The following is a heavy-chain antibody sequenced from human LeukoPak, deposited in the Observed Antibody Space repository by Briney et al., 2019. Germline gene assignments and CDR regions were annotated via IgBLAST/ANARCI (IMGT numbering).Heavy chain of an antibody. Sequence: GGSLRLSCAASGFTFSDYYMSWIRQAPGKGLEWVSYISSSGSTIYYADSVKGRFTISRDDAKNSLYLQMNSLRADDMALYYCAKHKPLQGFDFWGQGTLVTVSS. CDR2: ISSSGSTI. CDR3: AKHKPLQGFDF. J-gene: IGHJ4*02. D-gene: IGHD4-11*01. V-gene: IGHV3-11*01. CDR1: GFTFSDYY.